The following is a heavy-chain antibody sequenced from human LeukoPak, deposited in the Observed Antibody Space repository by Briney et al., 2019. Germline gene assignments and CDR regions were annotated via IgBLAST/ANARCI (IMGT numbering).Heavy chain of an antibody. D-gene: IGHD1-1*01. CDR2: IKQDGSEK. V-gene: IGHV3-7*03. CDR1: GFTFSSYW. Sequence: QPGGSLRLSCAASGFTFSSYWMSWVRQAPGKGLEWVANIKQDGSEKYYVDSVKGRFTISRDDAKNSLFLQMNSLRAEDTAIYYCATINFRPYWGQGTLVTVSS. CDR3: ATINFRPY. J-gene: IGHJ4*02.